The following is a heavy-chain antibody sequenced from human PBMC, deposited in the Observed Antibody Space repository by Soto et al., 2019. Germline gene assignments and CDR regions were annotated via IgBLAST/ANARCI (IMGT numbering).Heavy chain of an antibody. Sequence: QVQLVESGGALVKPGGSLRLSCATSGFIFSDYYMHWIRQAPGKGLEWISNISGNGRIIQYADSAKGRFTISRDNAQNSLYLQITSLRAEDTALYFCASDFVADSRTDFDCWGQGALVTVSS. D-gene: IGHD2-21*02. CDR2: ISGNGRII. CDR1: GFIFSDYY. V-gene: IGHV3-11*01. CDR3: ASDFVADSRTDFDC. J-gene: IGHJ4*02.